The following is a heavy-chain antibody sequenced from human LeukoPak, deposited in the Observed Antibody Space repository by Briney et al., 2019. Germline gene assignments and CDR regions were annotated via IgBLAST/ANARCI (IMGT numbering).Heavy chain of an antibody. CDR2: IKQDGSEK. CDR1: GFSFSSYW. D-gene: IGHD5-12*01. V-gene: IGHV3-7*03. Sequence: GGSLRLSCAASGFSFSSYWMSWVRQAPGKGLEWVANIKQDGSEKYYVDSVKGRFTISRDNAKNSLYLQMNSLRAEDTAVYYCARKGEWGYDYPPFFDYWGQGTLVTVSS. CDR3: ARKGEWGYDYPPFFDY. J-gene: IGHJ4*02.